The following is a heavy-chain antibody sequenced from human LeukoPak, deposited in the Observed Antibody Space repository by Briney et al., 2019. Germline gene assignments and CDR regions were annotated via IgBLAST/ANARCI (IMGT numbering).Heavy chain of an antibody. J-gene: IGHJ4*02. CDR1: GFTFSSYW. Sequence: GGSLRLSCAASGFTFSSYWMSWVRQAPGKGLEWVANIKQDGSEKYYVDSVKGRFTISRDNAKNSLYLQMNSLRAEDTAVYYCAKEPQHGSWYFDYWGQGTLVTVSS. CDR3: AKEPQHGSWYFDY. D-gene: IGHD2-2*01. CDR2: IKQDGSEK. V-gene: IGHV3-7*01.